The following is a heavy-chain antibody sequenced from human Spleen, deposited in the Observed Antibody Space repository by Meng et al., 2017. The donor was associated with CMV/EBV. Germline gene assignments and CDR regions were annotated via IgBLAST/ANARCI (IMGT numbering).Heavy chain of an antibody. CDR3: ARDYGSGTYLGLDS. Sequence: LKISCAASGFMFSTYNMNWVRQAPGKGLEWVSSISSTTTYIYYADSVKGRFTVSRDNAKNSLYLQMNSLRAEDTAIYYCARDYGSGTYLGLDSWGQGTLVTVSS. J-gene: IGHJ4*02. D-gene: IGHD1-26*01. V-gene: IGHV3-21*04. CDR1: GFMFSTYN. CDR2: ISSTTTYI.